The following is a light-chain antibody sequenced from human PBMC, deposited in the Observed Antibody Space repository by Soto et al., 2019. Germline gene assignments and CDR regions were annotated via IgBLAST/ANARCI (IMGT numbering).Light chain of an antibody. V-gene: IGKV1-9*01. CDR3: QQLNSYPST. J-gene: IGKJ5*01. Sequence: DIQFTQSPSFLSASVGYRVTITCRASQGISSYLAWYQQKPGKAPKLLIYAASTLQSGVPSRFSGSGSGTEFTLTISSLQPEDFATYYCQQLNSYPSTFGQGTRLEIK. CDR1: QGISSY. CDR2: AAS.